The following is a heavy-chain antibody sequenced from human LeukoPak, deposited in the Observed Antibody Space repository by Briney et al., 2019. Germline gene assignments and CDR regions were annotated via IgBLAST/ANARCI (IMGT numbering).Heavy chain of an antibody. V-gene: IGHV1-69*05. CDR3: ATGQYYYDSSGYSTNHYLDY. Sequence: GASVKVSCKASGYTFTDYYMHWVRQAPGQGLEWMGRIIPIFGTANYAQKFQGRVTITTDESTSTAYMELSSLRSEDTAVYYCATGQYYYDSSGYSTNHYLDYWGQGTLVTVSS. CDR2: IIPIFGTA. CDR1: GYTFTDYY. D-gene: IGHD3-22*01. J-gene: IGHJ4*02.